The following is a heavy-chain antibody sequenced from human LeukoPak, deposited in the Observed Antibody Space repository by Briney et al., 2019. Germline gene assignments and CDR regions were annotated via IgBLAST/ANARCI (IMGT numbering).Heavy chain of an antibody. Sequence: GESLKISCKRSGSRFTSYWIGWVRQLPGKGLEWMGTIYPGHSDTRYSPSFQGQVTISADKSISTAYLQWSSLKASDTAMYYCARLPGATGYFDYWGQGTLVTVSS. D-gene: IGHD3-10*01. J-gene: IGHJ4*02. CDR3: ARLPGATGYFDY. V-gene: IGHV5-51*01. CDR1: GSRFTSYW. CDR2: IYPGHSDT.